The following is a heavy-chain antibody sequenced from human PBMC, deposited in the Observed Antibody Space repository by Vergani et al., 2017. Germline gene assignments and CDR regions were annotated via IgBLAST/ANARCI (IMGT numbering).Heavy chain of an antibody. J-gene: IGHJ6*03. D-gene: IGHD5-18*01. V-gene: IGHV3-33*01. CDR3: ARLSGYSNAFSGYYYYMDV. CDR1: GFTFSSYG. CDR2: IWYDGSNK. Sequence: QVQLVESGGGVVQPGRSLRLSCAASGFTFSSYGMHWVRQAPGKGLEWVAVIWYDGSNKYYADSVKGRFTISRDNSKNTLYLQMNSLRAEDTAVYYCARLSGYSNAFSGYYYYMDVWGKGTTVTVSS.